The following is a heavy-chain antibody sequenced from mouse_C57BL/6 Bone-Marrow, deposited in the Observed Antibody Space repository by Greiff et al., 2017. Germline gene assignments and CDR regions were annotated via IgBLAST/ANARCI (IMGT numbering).Heavy chain of an antibody. CDR3: TRATITTFYFDY. J-gene: IGHJ2*01. Sequence: EVKLVESGEGLVKPGGSLKLSCAASGFTFSSYAMSWVRQTPEKRLEWVAYISSGGDYIYYADTVKGRFTISRDNARNTLYLQLSSLKSEDTAMYYCTRATITTFYFDYWGQGTTLTVSS. D-gene: IGHD1-1*01. CDR2: ISSGGDYI. V-gene: IGHV5-9-1*02. CDR1: GFTFSSYA.